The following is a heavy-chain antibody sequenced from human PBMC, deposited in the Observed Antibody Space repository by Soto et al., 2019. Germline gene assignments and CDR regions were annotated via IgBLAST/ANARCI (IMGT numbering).Heavy chain of an antibody. CDR3: ANGGVAFDY. CDR1: GFTFSSYG. D-gene: IGHD2-8*02. V-gene: IGHV3-30*18. Sequence: PVGSLRLSCAASGFTFSSYGMHWVRQGPGKGLEWVAVISYDGSNIYYADSVKGRFTISRDNSKNTLYLQMNSLSAEDTAVYCCANGGVAFDYWGQGTLVTVSS. J-gene: IGHJ4*02. CDR2: ISYDGSNI.